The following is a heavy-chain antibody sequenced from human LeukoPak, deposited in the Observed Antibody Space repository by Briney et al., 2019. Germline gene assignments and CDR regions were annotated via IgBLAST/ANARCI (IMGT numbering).Heavy chain of an antibody. CDR2: IYYSGST. J-gene: IGHJ4*02. CDR1: GGSISSYY. Sequence: SETLSLTCTVSGGSISSYYWSWIRQPPGKGLEWIVYIYYSGSTNYNPSLKSRVTISVDTSKNQFSLKLSSVTAADTAVYYCARDGEGRYGDPYFDYWGQGTLVTVSS. V-gene: IGHV4-59*01. CDR3: ARDGEGRYGDPYFDY. D-gene: IGHD4-17*01.